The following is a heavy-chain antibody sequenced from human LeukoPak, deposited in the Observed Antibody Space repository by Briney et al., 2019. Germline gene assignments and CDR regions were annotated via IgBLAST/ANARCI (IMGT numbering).Heavy chain of an antibody. J-gene: IGHJ3*02. D-gene: IGHD2-2*01. CDR2: ISGSGGRT. V-gene: IGHV3-23*01. CDR3: AKGPGDCSSTSCYGRRGAFDI. CDR1: GWTFLSYA. Sequence: GWSLTLSRLGCGWTFLSYAFRGVGQPPGRGRDWVAAISGSGGRTYYADSVKGRFTISRDNSKNTLYLQMNSMRAEDTAVYYCAKGPGDCSSTSCYGRRGAFDIWGQGTMVTVSS.